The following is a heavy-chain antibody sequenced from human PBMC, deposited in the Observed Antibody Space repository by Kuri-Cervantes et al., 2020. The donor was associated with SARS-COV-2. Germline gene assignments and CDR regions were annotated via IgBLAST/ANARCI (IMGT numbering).Heavy chain of an antibody. V-gene: IGHV4-30-4*08. Sequence: LRLSCTVSGGSVSSGSYYWSWLRQPPGKGLEWIGYIYYSGSTYYNPSLKSRVTISVDTSKNQFSLKLSSVTAADTAVYYCARVGLRRITIFGVVMDGNWFDPWGQGTLVTVSS. J-gene: IGHJ5*02. CDR1: GGSVSSGSYY. CDR2: IYYSGST. CDR3: ARVGLRRITIFGVVMDGNWFDP. D-gene: IGHD3-3*01.